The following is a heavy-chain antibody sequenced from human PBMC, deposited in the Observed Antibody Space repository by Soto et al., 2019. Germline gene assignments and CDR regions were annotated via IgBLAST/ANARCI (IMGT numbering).Heavy chain of an antibody. CDR2: IYYSGST. CDR3: ARGEGYCSGGSCYYPPHYYYYGMDV. D-gene: IGHD2-15*01. V-gene: IGHV4-31*03. J-gene: IGHJ6*02. CDR1: GGSISSGGYY. Sequence: QVQLQVSGQVLVKPSQTLSLTCTVSGGSISSGGYYWSWIRQHPGKGLEWIGYIYYSGSTYYNPSLKSRVTISVDTSKNQFSLKLSSVTAADTAVYYCARGEGYCSGGSCYYPPHYYYYGMDVWGQGTTVTVSS.